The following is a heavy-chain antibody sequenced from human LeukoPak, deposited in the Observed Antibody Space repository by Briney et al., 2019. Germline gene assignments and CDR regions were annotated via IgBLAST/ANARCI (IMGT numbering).Heavy chain of an antibody. CDR1: GFTFSSYA. D-gene: IGHD4-11*01. J-gene: IGHJ5*02. Sequence: GGSLRLSCAASGFTFSSYAMSWVRQAPGKGLEWVSAISGSGGSTYYADSVKGRFTISRDNAKNSLYLQMNSLRAEDTAVYYCARVLPYDYIDRFDRWGQGTLVTVSS. V-gene: IGHV3-23*01. CDR3: ARVLPYDYIDRFDR. CDR2: ISGSGGST.